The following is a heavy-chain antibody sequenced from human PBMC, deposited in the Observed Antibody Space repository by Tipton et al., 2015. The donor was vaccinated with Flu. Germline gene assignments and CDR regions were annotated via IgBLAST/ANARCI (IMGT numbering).Heavy chain of an antibody. Sequence: TLSLTCTVSGGSISSSSYYWGWIRQPPGKGLEWIGSIYYSGSTYYNPSLKSRVTISVDTSKNQFSLNLSSVTAADTALYYCAKMVGYGLVAVAPATPMDVLGQGTAVTVSS. CDR1: GGSISSSSYY. J-gene: IGHJ6*02. CDR2: IYYSGST. CDR3: AKMVGYGLVAVAPATPMDV. V-gene: IGHV4-39*07. D-gene: IGHD1-26*01.